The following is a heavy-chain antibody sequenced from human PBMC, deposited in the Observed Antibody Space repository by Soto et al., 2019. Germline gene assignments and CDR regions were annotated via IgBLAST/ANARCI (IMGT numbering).Heavy chain of an antibody. CDR2: ISYSGST. J-gene: IGHJ4*02. Sequence: QLQLQESGPGLVKPSETLSLTCTVSGGSISSSSHFWGWFRRPPGKGLEWIGSISYSGSTYYNPSLKSRVTISVDTPKNQFSLKLSSVTATDTAVYYCARHRVSSWYFDCWGQGTLVTVSS. D-gene: IGHD6-13*01. V-gene: IGHV4-39*01. CDR3: ARHRVSSWYFDC. CDR1: GGSISSSSHF.